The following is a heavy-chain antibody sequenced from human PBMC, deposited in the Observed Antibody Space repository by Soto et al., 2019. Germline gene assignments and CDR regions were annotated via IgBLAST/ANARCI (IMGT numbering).Heavy chain of an antibody. J-gene: IGHJ1*01. CDR1: GFSFSSYG. CDR2: MSWDGNNK. Sequence: QVQVVESGGGVVQPGRSLRLSCAASGFSFSSYGMHWVRQAPGKGLEWVAIMSWDGNNKYYADSVRGRFTISRDSSKNTLFLPMNSLRVEDTAMYYCAKGGSSSARYFDRWGQGTLVTVSS. V-gene: IGHV3-30*18. CDR3: AKGGSSSARYFDR. D-gene: IGHD6-6*01.